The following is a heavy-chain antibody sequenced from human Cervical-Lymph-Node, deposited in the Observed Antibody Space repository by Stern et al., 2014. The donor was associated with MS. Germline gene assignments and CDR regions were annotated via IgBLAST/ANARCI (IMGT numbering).Heavy chain of an antibody. J-gene: IGHJ4*02. Sequence: QVQLVQSGAEVKKPGSSVKVSCRASGGTFSIYAISWVRQAPGQGLEWMGGVVPMLNTANYAQKFQGRVTISADESTTTAYMELSSLRSEDTAMYYCARGVPVGGSFDIWGQGTLVTVSS. D-gene: IGHD6-19*01. CDR3: ARGVPVGGSFDI. V-gene: IGHV1-69*01. CDR1: GGTFSIYA. CDR2: VVPMLNTA.